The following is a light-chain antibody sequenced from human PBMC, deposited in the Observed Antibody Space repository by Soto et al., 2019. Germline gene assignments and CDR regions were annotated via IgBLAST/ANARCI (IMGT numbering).Light chain of an antibody. Sequence: EIELTQSPATLSLSPGETATLSCRASQNVDKFLAWYQQRPGQPPRLLIFDSSNRATGVPVRFSGSGSGTVFTLTISSLEPEDFAVYYCQQRSNWPITFGQGTRLEIK. J-gene: IGKJ5*01. CDR2: DSS. CDR3: QQRSNWPIT. CDR1: QNVDKF. V-gene: IGKV3-11*01.